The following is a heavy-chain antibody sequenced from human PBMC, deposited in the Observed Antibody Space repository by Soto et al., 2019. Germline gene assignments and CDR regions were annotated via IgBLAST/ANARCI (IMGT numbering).Heavy chain of an antibody. CDR3: ARTVSSTSLGYYYYYMDV. V-gene: IGHV2-70*11. J-gene: IGHJ6*03. CDR2: IDWDDDK. CDR1: GFSLSTSGMC. Sequence: SGPTPVNPTQTLTLTCTFSGFSLSTSGMCVSWIRQPPGKALEWLARIDWDDDKYYSTSLKTRLTISKDTSKNQVVLTMTNMDPVDIATYYCARTVSSTSLGYYYYYMDVWGKGTTVTVSS. D-gene: IGHD2-2*01.